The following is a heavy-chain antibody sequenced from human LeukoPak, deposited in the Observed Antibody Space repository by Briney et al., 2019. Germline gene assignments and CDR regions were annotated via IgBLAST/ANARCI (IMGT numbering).Heavy chain of an antibody. CDR3: AKSVKSGYTSGDFDY. Sequence: GGSLRLSCAASGFTFSTCAMTWVRQAPGKGLEWVSGISASGGRTYSADSVRGRFTISRDNSKNTLYLQMNSLRAEDTAVYYCAKSVKSGYTSGDFDYWGQGTLVTVSS. CDR2: ISASGGRT. D-gene: IGHD6-19*01. J-gene: IGHJ4*02. CDR1: GFTFSTCA. V-gene: IGHV3-23*01.